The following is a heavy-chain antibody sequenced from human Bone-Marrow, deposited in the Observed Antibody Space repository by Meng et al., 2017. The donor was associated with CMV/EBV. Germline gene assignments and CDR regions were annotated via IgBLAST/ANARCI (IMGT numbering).Heavy chain of an antibody. CDR3: ARVGYTSLLDY. Sequence: TFSSYWMSWVRQAPGKGLEWIGSIYYSGSTYYNPSLKSRVTISVDTSKNQFSLKLSSVTAADTAVYYCARVGYTSLLDYWGQGTLVTVSS. V-gene: IGHV4-39*07. J-gene: IGHJ4*02. CDR2: IYYSGST. CDR1: TFSSYW. D-gene: IGHD2-2*01.